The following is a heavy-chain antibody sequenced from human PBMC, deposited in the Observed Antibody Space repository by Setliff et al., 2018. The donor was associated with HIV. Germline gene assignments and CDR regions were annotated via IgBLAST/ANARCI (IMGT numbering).Heavy chain of an antibody. CDR3: ARQSGYTRGWDIFGLVAGSFDI. J-gene: IGHJ3*02. CDR1: DGSISSSSYY. Sequence: SETLSLTCNVSDGSISSSSYYWAWIRQPPGKGLEWIGTIYYSGNTYYRPSLKSRITVSIDTSKNQFSLRLNSVTAADTAVYYCARQSGYTRGWDIFGLVAGSFDIWGQGTMVTVSS. D-gene: IGHD3-3*01. V-gene: IGHV4-39*01. CDR2: IYYSGNT.